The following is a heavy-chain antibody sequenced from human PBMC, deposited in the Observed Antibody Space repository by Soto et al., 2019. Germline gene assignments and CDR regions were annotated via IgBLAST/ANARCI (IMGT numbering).Heavy chain of an antibody. Sequence: QVQLVESGGGVVQPGRSLRLSCAASGFTFSSYGMHWVRQAPGKGLEWVAVISYDGRNKNYADSVKGRFTISRDNSKNTVELLVNSLRAQHAAGYYCAKDRGVDMTTRFFDSWGQGTLGTVSS. D-gene: IGHD4-17*01. CDR3: AKDRGVDMTTRFFDS. CDR1: GFTFSSYG. CDR2: ISYDGRNK. J-gene: IGHJ4*02. V-gene: IGHV3-30*18.